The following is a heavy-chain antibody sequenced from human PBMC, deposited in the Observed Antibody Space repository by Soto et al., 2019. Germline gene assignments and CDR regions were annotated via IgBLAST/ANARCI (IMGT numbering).Heavy chain of an antibody. CDR1: GGSFSGYY. CDR2: INHSGST. V-gene: IGHV4-34*01. Sequence: SETLSLTCAVDGGSFSGYYWSWIRQPPGQGLEWIGEINHSGSTNYNPSLKSRVTISVATSKNQFSLKLSSVTAADTAVYYCARLGLPTIFGVVRPAYYYYMDVWGKGTTVTVSS. CDR3: ARLGLPTIFGVVRPAYYYYMDV. J-gene: IGHJ6*03. D-gene: IGHD3-3*01.